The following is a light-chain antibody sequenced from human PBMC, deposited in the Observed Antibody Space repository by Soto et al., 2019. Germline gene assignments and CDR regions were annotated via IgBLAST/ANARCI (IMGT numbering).Light chain of an antibody. J-gene: IGLJ2*01. Sequence: QSVLTQPPSASGSTGQTVSISCTGTSSDIGAYNYVSWYQQPPGKAPKLLIYEVSKRPSGVPGRFFGFKSGNTASLTVSGLQAEDEADYDCSSYAGSNNFVIFGVGTKVTVL. CDR3: SSYAGSNNFVI. CDR1: SSDIGAYNY. V-gene: IGLV2-8*01. CDR2: EVS.